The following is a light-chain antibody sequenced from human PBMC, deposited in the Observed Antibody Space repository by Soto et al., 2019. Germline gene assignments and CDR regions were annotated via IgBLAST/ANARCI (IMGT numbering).Light chain of an antibody. CDR2: DAS. CDR1: QDIRSA. Sequence: DIQMNQSPSSLSASVGDRVTITCRASQDIRSALGWYQQKPGKAPKLLIYDASNLETGVPSRFSGSGSGTDFTFTISSLQPEDIATYYCQQYDNLPRTFGGGTKVDI. J-gene: IGKJ4*01. CDR3: QQYDNLPRT. V-gene: IGKV1-33*01.